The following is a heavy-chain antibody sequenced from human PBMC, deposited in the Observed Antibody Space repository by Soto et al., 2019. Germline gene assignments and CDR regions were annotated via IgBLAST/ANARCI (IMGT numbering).Heavy chain of an antibody. D-gene: IGHD2-15*01. Sequence: QVQLQESGPGLVKPSGTLSLTCAVSGGSISSSNWWSWVRQPPGKGLEWIGEIYHSGSTNYNPSLKRRVTISVDKSKNQFSLKLSSVTAADTAVYYCARDRDCSGGSCYSNWFDPWGQGTLVTVSS. CDR2: IYHSGST. J-gene: IGHJ5*02. V-gene: IGHV4-4*02. CDR3: ARDRDCSGGSCYSNWFDP. CDR1: GGSISSSNW.